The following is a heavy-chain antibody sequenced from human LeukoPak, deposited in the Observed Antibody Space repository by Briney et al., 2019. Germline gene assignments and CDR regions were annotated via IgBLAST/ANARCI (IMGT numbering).Heavy chain of an antibody. Sequence: GGSLRLSCAASGFTFSSYAMSWVRQAPGKGLEWVSAISNGGRTYYTDSVKGRLTISRDNSKNTVHLQMNSLRAEDTALYYCAKESPYPVGGAGRIYYFDYWGQGALVTVSS. D-gene: IGHD1-26*01. CDR3: AKESPYPVGGAGRIYYFDY. CDR1: GFTFSSYA. V-gene: IGHV3-23*01. CDR2: ISNGGRT. J-gene: IGHJ4*02.